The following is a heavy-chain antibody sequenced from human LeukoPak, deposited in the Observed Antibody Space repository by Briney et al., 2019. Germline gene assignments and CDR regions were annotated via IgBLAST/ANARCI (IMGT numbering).Heavy chain of an antibody. V-gene: IGHV1-69*13. CDR3: AISGPLVVVTASFDY. CDR2: IIPIFGTA. Sequence: SVKVSCKASGGTFSSYAISWVRQAPGQGLEWMGGIIPIFGTANYAQKFQGRVTITADESTSTAYMELSSLRSEDTAVYYCAISGPLVVVTASFDYWGQGTLVTVPS. CDR1: GGTFSSYA. D-gene: IGHD2-21*02. J-gene: IGHJ4*02.